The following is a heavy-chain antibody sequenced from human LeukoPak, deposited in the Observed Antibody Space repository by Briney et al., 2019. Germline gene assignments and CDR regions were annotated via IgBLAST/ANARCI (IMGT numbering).Heavy chain of an antibody. CDR3: ARVSNSYFDY. V-gene: IGHV5-51*01. D-gene: IGHD4-11*01. CDR2: IYPGDSNI. J-gene: IGHJ4*02. Sequence: GESLKISCKGSGYSFTNYWIGWVRQMPGKGLEWMGIIYPGDSNIRYSPSLQGQVTISADKSTTTAYLQWSSLKASDTAMYYCARVSNSYFDYWGQGTLVTVSS. CDR1: GYSFTNYW.